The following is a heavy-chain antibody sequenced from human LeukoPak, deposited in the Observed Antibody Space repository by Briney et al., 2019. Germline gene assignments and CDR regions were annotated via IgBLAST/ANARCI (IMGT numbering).Heavy chain of an antibody. Sequence: GGSLRLSCAVSGFTVSSNYMSWVRQAPGKGLEWVSVIHSGGSTYYADSVKGRFTISRDNSKNTLDLQMNSLRAEDTAVYYCARDDGVGGPFDYWGQGTLVTVSS. CDR1: GFTVSSNY. J-gene: IGHJ4*02. CDR2: IHSGGST. V-gene: IGHV3-53*01. CDR3: ARDDGVGGPFDY. D-gene: IGHD3-10*01.